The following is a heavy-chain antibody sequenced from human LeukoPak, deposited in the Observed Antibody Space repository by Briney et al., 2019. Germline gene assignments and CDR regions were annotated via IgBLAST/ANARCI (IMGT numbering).Heavy chain of an antibody. CDR2: IETAGDS. V-gene: IGHV3-13*01. CDR1: GFTFSICD. J-gene: IGHJ4*02. Sequence: GGSLRLSCAASGFTFSICDMHWVCQVPGEGLEWVSVIETAGDSYYSDSVKGRFTISRENAKNSLYLQMTSLRAGDTAVYYCARGDSSGWGLDYWGQGILVTVSS. CDR3: ARGDSSGWGLDY. D-gene: IGHD6-19*01.